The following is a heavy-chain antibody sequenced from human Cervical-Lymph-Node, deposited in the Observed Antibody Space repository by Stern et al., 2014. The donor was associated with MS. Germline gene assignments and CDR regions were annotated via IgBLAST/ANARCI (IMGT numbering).Heavy chain of an antibody. J-gene: IGHJ4*02. CDR3: TKDTYGPEDY. CDR2: INRDGTIT. D-gene: IGHD3-10*01. V-gene: IGHV3-74*02. CDR1: GFTFRDYW. Sequence: EVQLVESGGALVQPGGSLRLSCVASGFTFRDYWMHWVRQTPGKGLVWVARINRDGTITNHADSVRGRFTISRDNARNTLYLQMNSLRAEDTAVYYCTKDTYGPEDYWGQGTSVTVSS.